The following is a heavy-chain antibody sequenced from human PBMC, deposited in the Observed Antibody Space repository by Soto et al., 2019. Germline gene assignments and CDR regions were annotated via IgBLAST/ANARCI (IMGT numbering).Heavy chain of an antibody. J-gene: IGHJ3*02. CDR1: GYSFTSYW. Sequence: PGESLKISCQCSGYSFTSYWISWVRQMPGKGLDCMWRIDPSDSYTNYSPSFQGHVTISADNSIITAYLQLSSLKASDTAMYYCDIYIHPINMIVVVITHPDSFDIWGQGTMDTVSS. CDR2: IDPSDSYT. V-gene: IGHV5-10-1*01. D-gene: IGHD3-22*01. CDR3: DIYIHPINMIVVVITHPDSFDI.